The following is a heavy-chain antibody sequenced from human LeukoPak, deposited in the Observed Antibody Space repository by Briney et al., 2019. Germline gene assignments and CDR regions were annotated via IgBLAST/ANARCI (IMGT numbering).Heavy chain of an antibody. CDR3: ARGGFWSGYQVDY. CDR2: INPNSGGT. J-gene: IGHJ4*02. Sequence: ASVKVSCKASGYTFTGYYMHWVRQAPGQGLEWMGWINPNSGGTNYAQKFQGWVTMNRDTSISTAYMELSRLRSDDTAVYYCARGGFWSGYQVDYWGQGTLVTVSS. V-gene: IGHV1-2*04. CDR1: GYTFTGYY. D-gene: IGHD3-3*01.